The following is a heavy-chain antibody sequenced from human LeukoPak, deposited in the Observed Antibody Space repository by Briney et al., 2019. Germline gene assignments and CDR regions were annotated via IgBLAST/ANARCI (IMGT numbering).Heavy chain of an antibody. D-gene: IGHD1-26*01. CDR3: AKEHSGSFDY. Sequence: GGSLRLSCAASGFTFDDYAMHWVRQAPGKGPEWVSLISWDGGSTYYAGSVKGRFTISRDNSKNSLYLQMNSLRAEDTALYYCAKEHSGSFDYWGQGTLVTVSS. J-gene: IGHJ4*02. CDR1: GFTFDDYA. CDR2: ISWDGGST. V-gene: IGHV3-43D*03.